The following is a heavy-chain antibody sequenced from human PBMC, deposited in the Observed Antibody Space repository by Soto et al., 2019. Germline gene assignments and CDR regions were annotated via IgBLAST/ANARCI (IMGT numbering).Heavy chain of an antibody. CDR3: ARSSTMVRGVIKHNYYYYGMDV. Sequence: VASVKVSCKASGYTFTSYAMHWVRQAPGQRLEWMGWINAGNGNTKYSQKFQGRVTITRDTSASTAYMELSSLRSEDTAVYYCARSSTMVRGVIKHNYYYYGMDVWGQGTTVTVSS. J-gene: IGHJ6*02. CDR1: GYTFTSYA. V-gene: IGHV1-3*01. CDR2: INAGNGNT. D-gene: IGHD3-10*01.